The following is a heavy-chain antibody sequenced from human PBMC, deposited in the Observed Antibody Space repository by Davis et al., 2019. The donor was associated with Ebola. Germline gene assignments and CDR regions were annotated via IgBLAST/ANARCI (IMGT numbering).Heavy chain of an antibody. CDR2: ISYDGSNK. V-gene: IGHV3-30*03. J-gene: IGHJ4*02. D-gene: IGHD2-2*01. CDR1: GFTFSSYG. CDR3: ARGKGYCSSTSCYLKAYFDY. Sequence: PGGSLRLSCAASGFTFSSYGMHWVRQAPGKGLEWVAVISYDGSNKYYADSVKGRFTISRDNSKNTLYLQMNSLRAEDTAVYYCARGKGYCSSTSCYLKAYFDYWGQGTLVTVSS.